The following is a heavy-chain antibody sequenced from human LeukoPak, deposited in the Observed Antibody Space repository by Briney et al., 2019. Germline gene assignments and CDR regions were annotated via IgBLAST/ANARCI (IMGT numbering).Heavy chain of an antibody. V-gene: IGHV3-23*01. CDR2: ISGSGAST. CDR3: AKGSRGYTNYYFDY. Sequence: PGGSLRLSCTSSGFSFSGYAMIWVRQAPGKGLELVSTISGSGASTFYADSVRGRFITSKDIPSNIVYLQMNSLRAEDTAVYYCAKGSRGYTNYYFDYWGRGTLVTVSS. CDR1: GFSFSGYA. D-gene: IGHD2-2*02. J-gene: IGHJ4*02.